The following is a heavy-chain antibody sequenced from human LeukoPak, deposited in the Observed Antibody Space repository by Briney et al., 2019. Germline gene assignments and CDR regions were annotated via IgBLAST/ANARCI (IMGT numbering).Heavy chain of an antibody. D-gene: IGHD4-11*01. CDR2: INSDGSSI. J-gene: IGHJ4*02. CDR1: GFTFSSHW. Sequence: GGSLRLSCAASGFTFSSHWMHWVRQAPGKGLVWVSRINSDGSSISYADSVKGRFTISRDNAKNTLYLQMNSLRAEDTAVYYCARDPTVSVPDYFDYWGQGILVTVSS. CDR3: ARDPTVSVPDYFDY. V-gene: IGHV3-74*01.